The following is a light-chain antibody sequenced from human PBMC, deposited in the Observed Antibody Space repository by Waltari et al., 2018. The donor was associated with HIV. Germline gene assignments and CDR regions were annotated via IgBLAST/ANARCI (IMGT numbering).Light chain of an antibody. V-gene: IGLV1-40*01. CDR2: GNT. J-gene: IGLJ3*02. CDR3: QSYDSSLSAWV. Sequence: QSVLTQPPSVSGAPGQRVTISCTGSSSKIGAGYDVHWYQHLPGTAPKLLIYGNTNRPSGVPDRFAGSKSGTSASLAVTGLQAEDEADYYCQSYDSSLSAWVFGGGTKLTVL. CDR1: SSKIGAGYD.